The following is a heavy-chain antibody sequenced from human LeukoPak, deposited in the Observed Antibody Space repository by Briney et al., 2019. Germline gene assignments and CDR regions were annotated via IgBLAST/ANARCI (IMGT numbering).Heavy chain of an antibody. J-gene: IGHJ4*02. Sequence: PSETLSLTCAVYGGSFSGYYWSWIRQPPGKGLEWIGEINHSGSTNYNPSLKSRVTISVDTSKNQFSLKLSSVTAAGTAVYYCARGHSPRLAVAGSPHDYWGQGTLVTVSS. V-gene: IGHV4-34*01. CDR2: INHSGST. CDR3: ARGHSPRLAVAGSPHDY. D-gene: IGHD6-19*01. CDR1: GGSFSGYY.